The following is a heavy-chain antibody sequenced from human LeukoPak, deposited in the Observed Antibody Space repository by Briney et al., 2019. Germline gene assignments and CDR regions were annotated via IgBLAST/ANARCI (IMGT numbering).Heavy chain of an antibody. J-gene: IGHJ4*02. CDR1: GFTFRSYG. D-gene: IGHD3-16*01. V-gene: IGHV3-23*01. CDR3: AKALGGYDFDY. Sequence: GGSLRLSCAASGFTFRSYGMSWVRQAPGKGLEWVSSLSRSGGSTYYADSVKGRFTISRDNSKNTLFLHMNSLRAEDTAVYYCAKALGGYDFDYWGQGTLVTVSS. CDR2: LSRSGGST.